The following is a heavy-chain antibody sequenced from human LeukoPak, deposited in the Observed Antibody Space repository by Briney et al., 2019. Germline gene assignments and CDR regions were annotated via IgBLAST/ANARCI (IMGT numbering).Heavy chain of an antibody. Sequence: SETLSLTCAVYGGSFSGYYWSWIRQPPGKGLEWIGEINHSGSTNYNPSLKSRVTISVDTSKNQFSLKLSSVTAADTAVYYCARRSRLRGCFDPWGQGTLVTVSS. CDR2: INHSGST. CDR1: GGSFSGYY. V-gene: IGHV4-34*01. D-gene: IGHD4-17*01. CDR3: ARRSRLRGCFDP. J-gene: IGHJ5*02.